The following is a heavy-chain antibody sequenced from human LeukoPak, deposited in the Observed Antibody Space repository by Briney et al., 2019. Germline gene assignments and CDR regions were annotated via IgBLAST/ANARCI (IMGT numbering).Heavy chain of an antibody. CDR2: MNPNSGNT. Sequence: GASVKVSCKASGYTFTSYDINWVRQATGQGLEWMGWMNPNSGNTGYAQKFQGRVTMTRNTSISTAYMELSSLRSEDTAVYYCARALYCSGGSCYSIHFQHWGQGTLVTVSS. V-gene: IGHV1-8*01. CDR3: ARALYCSGGSCYSIHFQH. J-gene: IGHJ1*01. D-gene: IGHD2-15*01. CDR1: GYTFTSYD.